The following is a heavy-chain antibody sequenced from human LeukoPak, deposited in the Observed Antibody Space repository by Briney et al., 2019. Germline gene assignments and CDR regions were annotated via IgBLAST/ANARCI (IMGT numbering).Heavy chain of an antibody. D-gene: IGHD5-12*01. Sequence: ASVKVSCKASGYTFTGYYMHWVRQAPGQGLEWMGWINPNSGGTNYAQTFQGRVTMTRDTSISTAYMELSRLRSDDTAVYYCAREAVDIVATISIAAAGILNYWGQGTLVTVSS. V-gene: IGHV1-2*02. J-gene: IGHJ4*02. CDR3: AREAVDIVATISIAAAGILNY. CDR1: GYTFTGYY. CDR2: INPNSGGT.